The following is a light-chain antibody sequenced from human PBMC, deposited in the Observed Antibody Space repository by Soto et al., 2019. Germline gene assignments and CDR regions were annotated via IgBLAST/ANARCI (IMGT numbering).Light chain of an antibody. CDR2: DVS. CDR1: SSDVGGYNY. V-gene: IGLV2-14*01. J-gene: IGLJ3*02. CDR3: RSYTSSSWGV. Sequence: QSVLTQPASVSGSPGQSITISCTGTSSDVGGYNYVSWYQQHPGKAPKPMIYDVSNRPSGVSNRFSGSKSGNTASLTISGLQAEDEADYYCRSYTSSSWGVFGGGTKLTVL.